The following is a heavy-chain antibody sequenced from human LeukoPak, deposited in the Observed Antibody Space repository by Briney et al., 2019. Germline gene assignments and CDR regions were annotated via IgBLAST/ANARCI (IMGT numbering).Heavy chain of an antibody. CDR1: GYRFTSYW. J-gene: IGHJ4*02. D-gene: IGHD5-12*01. CDR3: ARIVGGYVRD. V-gene: IGHV5-51*01. CDR2: IYPGDSDT. Sequence: GGSLQISFQGPGYRFTSYWIGWARPVPGKGLGWMGIIYPGDSDTRYSPSFQGQVTISADKCISTACLEWSSLKASDTAMYYCARIVGGYVRDCGQGTLVTVSS.